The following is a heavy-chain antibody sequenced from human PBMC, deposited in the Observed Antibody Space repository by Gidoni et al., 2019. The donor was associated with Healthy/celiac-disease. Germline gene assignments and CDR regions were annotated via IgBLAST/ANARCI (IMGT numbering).Heavy chain of an antibody. V-gene: IGHV1-2*02. D-gene: IGHD3-9*01. CDR1: GYTFTGYY. CDR2: INPNSGGT. Sequence: QVQLVQSGAEVKKPGASVKVSCKASGYTFTGYYMHWVRQAPGQGLEWMGWINPNSGGTNYAQKFQGRVTMTRDTSISTAYMELSRLRSDDTAVYYCARASDILTGYYSNAGDYWGQGTLVTVSS. J-gene: IGHJ4*02. CDR3: ARASDILTGYYSNAGDY.